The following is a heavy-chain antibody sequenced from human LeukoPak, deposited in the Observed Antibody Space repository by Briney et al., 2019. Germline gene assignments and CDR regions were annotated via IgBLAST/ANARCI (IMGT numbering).Heavy chain of an antibody. V-gene: IGHV3-30*18. Sequence: GGSLRLPCAASGFTFSSYAMSWVRQAPGKGLEWVAVISYDGSNKYYADSVKGRFTISRDNSKNTLYLQMNSLRAEDTAVYYCAKEQWLVGSYYYGMDVWGQGTTVTVSS. D-gene: IGHD6-19*01. CDR3: AKEQWLVGSYYYGMDV. CDR1: GFTFSSYA. J-gene: IGHJ6*02. CDR2: ISYDGSNK.